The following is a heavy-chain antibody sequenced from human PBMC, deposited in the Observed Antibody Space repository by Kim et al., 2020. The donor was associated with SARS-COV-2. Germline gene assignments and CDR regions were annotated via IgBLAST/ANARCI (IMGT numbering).Heavy chain of an antibody. Sequence: GGSLRLSCAASGFTFSSYGMHWVRQAPGKGLEWVAVIWYDGSNKYYADSVKGRFTISRDNSKNTLYLQMNSLRAEDTAVYYCAREGYCSGGSCHPFDYWGQGTLVTVSS. J-gene: IGHJ4*02. CDR3: AREGYCSGGSCHPFDY. CDR1: GFTFSSYG. V-gene: IGHV3-33*01. CDR2: IWYDGSNK. D-gene: IGHD2-15*01.